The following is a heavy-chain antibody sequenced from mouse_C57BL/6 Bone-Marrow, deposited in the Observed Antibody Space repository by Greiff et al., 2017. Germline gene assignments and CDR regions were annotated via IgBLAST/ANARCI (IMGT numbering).Heavy chain of an antibody. Sequence: EVQLQQSGAEFVRPGASVKLSCTASGFNIKDDYMHWVKQRPEQGLEWIGWIDPENGDTEYASKFQGKATITADTSSNTAYLQLSSLTSEDTAVYYCTSLIYYDYGLFAYWGQGTLVTVSA. J-gene: IGHJ3*01. CDR2: IDPENGDT. V-gene: IGHV14-4*01. CDR1: GFNIKDDY. CDR3: TSLIYYDYGLFAY. D-gene: IGHD2-4*01.